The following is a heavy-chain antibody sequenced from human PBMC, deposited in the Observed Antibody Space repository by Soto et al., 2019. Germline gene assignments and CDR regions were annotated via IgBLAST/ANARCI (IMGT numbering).Heavy chain of an antibody. CDR1: GLAFSTADRA. V-gene: IGHV2-5*02. D-gene: IGHD1-1*01. CDR2: IDGDDNK. Sequence: QITVKESGPALVTPTQTLTLTCTFSGLAFSTADRAVGWIHQAPGKALDWLALIDGDDNKRYSPSLKNRLTSASGTSKSQVVLTRTDMDPVDTVTSSCAHARTSGKTIFFEYWGQGTLVTVSA. J-gene: IGHJ4*02. CDR3: AHARTSGKTIFFEY.